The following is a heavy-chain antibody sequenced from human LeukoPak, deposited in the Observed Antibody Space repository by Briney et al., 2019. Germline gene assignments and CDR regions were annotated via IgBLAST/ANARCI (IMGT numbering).Heavy chain of an antibody. D-gene: IGHD5-12*01. Sequence: GESLKISCKGSGFTFTTYWIGRVRQMPGKGLEWLGIIYPGDSDTRYSPSFQGQVTISADKSITTAYLQRSSLKASDTAIYYCARGRGYSYNYYYFDYWGQGTLVTVSS. CDR2: IYPGDSDT. J-gene: IGHJ4*02. CDR3: ARGRGYSYNYYYFDY. V-gene: IGHV5-51*01. CDR1: GFTFTTYW.